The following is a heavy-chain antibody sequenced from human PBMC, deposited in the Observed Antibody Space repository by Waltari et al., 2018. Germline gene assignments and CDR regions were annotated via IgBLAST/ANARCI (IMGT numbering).Heavy chain of an antibody. CDR2: IRNDGSNK. CDR3: ARVKSFLAFDI. D-gene: IGHD1-26*01. J-gene: IGHJ3*02. V-gene: IGHV3-30*02. CDR1: GFTFSSYG. Sequence: QVQLVESGGGVVQPGGSLRLSCAASGFTFSSYGMHWVRQAPGKGREWVAFIRNDGSNKYYADSVKGRFTISRDDSKNSLYLQMNSLKTEDTAVYYCARVKSFLAFDIWGQGTMVTVSS.